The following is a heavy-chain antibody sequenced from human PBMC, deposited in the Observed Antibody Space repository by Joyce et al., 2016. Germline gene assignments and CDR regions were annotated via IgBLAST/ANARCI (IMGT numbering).Heavy chain of an antibody. Sequence: EVQVVESGGGLVKTGSSLRLSCVASGFDFSYAWMSWVRQTPGKGLEWVGRIKSRNEGETTDYAAAVQGRFTISRDDSKTTRYLQMNGLKIEDTGIYYCTTLSTTITHGGDYWGQGALVTVSS. CDR2: IKSRNEGETT. J-gene: IGHJ4*02. CDR1: GFDFSYAW. D-gene: IGHD4-17*01. CDR3: TTLSTTITHGGDY. V-gene: IGHV3-15*01.